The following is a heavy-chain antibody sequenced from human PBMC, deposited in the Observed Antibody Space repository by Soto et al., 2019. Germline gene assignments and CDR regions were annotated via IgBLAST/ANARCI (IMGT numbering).Heavy chain of an antibody. V-gene: IGHV4-31*03. D-gene: IGHD4-17*01. CDR2: IYYSGST. J-gene: IGHJ6*02. CDR1: GGSISSGGYY. CDR3: ARGGPLLRWYPDSPYYGMDV. Sequence: QVQLQESGPGLVKPSQTLSLTCTVSGGSISSGGYYWSWIRQHPGKGLEWIGYIYYSGSTYYNPSLKSRVTIAVDTSKNQFSLKLSSVTAADTAVYYCARGGPLLRWYPDSPYYGMDVWGQGTTVTVSS.